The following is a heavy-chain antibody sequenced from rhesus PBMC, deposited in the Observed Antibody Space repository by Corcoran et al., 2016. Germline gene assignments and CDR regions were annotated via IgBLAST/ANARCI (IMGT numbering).Heavy chain of an antibody. CDR2: ISGSGGSN. V-gene: IGHV4-173*01. CDR1: GGSISSNW. J-gene: IGHJ5-2*02. Sequence: QLQLQESGPGLVKPSETLSLPCAVSGGSISSNWWSWIRQPPGKGLEWMGRISGSGGSNSYTHSLKSRVTISTDTSKNQLSLKLISVTAADTAVYYCAKSSSGWYNSLDVWGRGVLVTVSS. D-gene: IGHD6-31*01. CDR3: AKSSSGWYNSLDV.